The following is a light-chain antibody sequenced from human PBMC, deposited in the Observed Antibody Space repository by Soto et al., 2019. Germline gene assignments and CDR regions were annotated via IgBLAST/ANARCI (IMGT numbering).Light chain of an antibody. V-gene: IGLV2-14*01. CDR1: RSDVGGYNY. Sequence: QSALTQPASVSGSPGQSITISCTGTRSDVGGYNYVSWYQQHPGKAPKLMIYDVSNRPSGVSNRFSGSKSGNTASLTISGVQAEDEDDYYCCSYTSSSTLMVFGGGTKLTGL. CDR3: CSYTSSSTLMV. J-gene: IGLJ2*01. CDR2: DVS.